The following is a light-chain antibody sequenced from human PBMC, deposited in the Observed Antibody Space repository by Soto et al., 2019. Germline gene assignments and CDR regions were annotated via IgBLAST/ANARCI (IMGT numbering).Light chain of an antibody. V-gene: IGKV3-11*01. Sequence: EIVLTQSPATLSLSPGERSTGSCRASQSVSSYLAWYQQKPGQAPRLLIYDASNRATGIPARFSGSGSGTDFTLTISSLEPEDFAVYYCQQRSNWPLTFGGGTKVDIK. J-gene: IGKJ4*01. CDR1: QSVSSY. CDR3: QQRSNWPLT. CDR2: DAS.